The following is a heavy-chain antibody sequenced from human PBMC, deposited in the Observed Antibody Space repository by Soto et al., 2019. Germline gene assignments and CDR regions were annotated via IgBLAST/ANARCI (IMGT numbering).Heavy chain of an antibody. CDR3: ARDPYPRQGLVLMDV. D-gene: IGHD2-8*02. Sequence: PGGSLRLSCAASGFTFSSYAMHWVRQAPGKGLEWVAVISYDGSNKYYADSVKGRFTISRDNSKNTLYLQMNSLRAEDTAVYYCARDPYPRQGLVLMDVWGQGTTVTVSS. CDR2: ISYDGSNK. CDR1: GFTFSSYA. V-gene: IGHV3-30-3*01. J-gene: IGHJ6*02.